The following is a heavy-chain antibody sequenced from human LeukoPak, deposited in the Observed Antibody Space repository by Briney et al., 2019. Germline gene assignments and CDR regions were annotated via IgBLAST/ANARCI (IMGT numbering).Heavy chain of an antibody. Sequence: PGGSLRLSCAASGFTFSSYGMHWVRQAPGKGLEWVAVIWYDGSAKYYVDSVKGRFTISRDNAKNSLYLQMNSLRAEDTAVYYCARLYWDPGYSGYDLDFYFDYWGQGTLVTVSS. CDR2: IWYDGSAK. CDR3: ARLYWDPGYSGYDLDFYFDY. J-gene: IGHJ4*02. D-gene: IGHD5-12*01. CDR1: GFTFSSYG. V-gene: IGHV3-33*01.